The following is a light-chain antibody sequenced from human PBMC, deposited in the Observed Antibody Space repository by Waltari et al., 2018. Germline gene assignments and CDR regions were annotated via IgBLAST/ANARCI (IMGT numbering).Light chain of an antibody. V-gene: IGLV2-23*02. CDR2: EVT. CDR3: CSYAGLGIYV. Sequence: QSGLTPPASVSGSPGQSISISCTGTSSDVGNYNLVSWYQQYPGKAPQLVVNEVTKRTSWVSDCISCTKSGITASLTSYGLQSKDDADYYCCSYAGLGIYVFGTGTKVTVL. CDR1: SSDVGNYNL. J-gene: IGLJ1*01.